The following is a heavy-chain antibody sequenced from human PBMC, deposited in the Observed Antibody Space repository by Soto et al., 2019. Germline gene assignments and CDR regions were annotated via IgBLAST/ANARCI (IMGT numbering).Heavy chain of an antibody. CDR2: MSTNGGRT. Sequence: GGSLRLSSLAAGFIFGDYAMHWVRLTPGKGLEFVSAMSTNGGRTNDAPSGRGRFTISRYNSKNTVYLEMSSLRVEDTAIYYCVKDPSRGGWYGFFLHWGQGTGGTVS. J-gene: IGHJ1*01. CDR3: VKDPSRGGWYGFFLH. V-gene: IGHV3-64D*06. D-gene: IGHD6-19*01. CDR1: GFIFGDYA.